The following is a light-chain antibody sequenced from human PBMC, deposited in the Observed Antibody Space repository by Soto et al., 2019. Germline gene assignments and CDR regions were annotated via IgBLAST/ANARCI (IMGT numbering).Light chain of an antibody. CDR3: QQYNSYSIT. CDR1: QSISSW. V-gene: IGKV1-5*01. J-gene: IGKJ5*01. Sequence: DIQRTQSPSSLSESVGDRVTITCRASQSISSWLAWYQQKPGKAPKLLIYDASSLESGVPSRFSGSGSGTEFTLTISSLQPDDFATYYCQQYNSYSITFGQGTRLEIK. CDR2: DAS.